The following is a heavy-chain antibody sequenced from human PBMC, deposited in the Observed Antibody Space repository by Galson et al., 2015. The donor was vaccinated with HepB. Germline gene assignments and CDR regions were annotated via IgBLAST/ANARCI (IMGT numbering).Heavy chain of an antibody. CDR1: GFTFSNYG. V-gene: IGHV3-21*01. CDR3: ARFVEPLWVRSAGGHYYFDY. D-gene: IGHD1-14*01. J-gene: IGHJ4*02. Sequence: SLRLSCAASGFTFSNYGMHWVRQAPGKGLEWVSSISSSSSYIYYADSVKGRFTISRDNAKNSLYLQMNGLRAEDTAVYYCARFVEPLWVRSAGGHYYFDYWGQGTLVTVSS. CDR2: ISSSSSYI.